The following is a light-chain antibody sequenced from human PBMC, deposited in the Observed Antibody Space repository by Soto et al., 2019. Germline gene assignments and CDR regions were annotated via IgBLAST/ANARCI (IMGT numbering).Light chain of an antibody. CDR2: EVS. V-gene: IGLV2-23*02. CDR3: CSYAGSTTFVL. Sequence: QSALTQPASVSGSPGQSITISCTGASSDVGTYNLVSWYRQYPGKAPQLLIYEVSKLASGVSNRFSGSKSGNPASLTISGLQAEDEADYFCCSYAGSTTFVLFGGGTKLTVL. J-gene: IGLJ2*01. CDR1: SSDVGTYNL.